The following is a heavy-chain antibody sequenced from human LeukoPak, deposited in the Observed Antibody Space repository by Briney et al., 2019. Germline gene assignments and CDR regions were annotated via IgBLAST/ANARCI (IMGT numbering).Heavy chain of an antibody. CDR2: ISGSGGST. Sequence: GGSLRLSCAASGFTFSSYAMSWVRQAPGKGLEWVSAISGSGGSTYYADSVKGRFTISRDYSKTTLYLQMNSMRAEDTAVYYCAKVGSTYYYDSSGSPGDAFDIWGQGTMVTVSS. D-gene: IGHD3-22*01. V-gene: IGHV3-23*01. CDR3: AKVGSTYYYDSSGSPGDAFDI. CDR1: GFTFSSYA. J-gene: IGHJ3*02.